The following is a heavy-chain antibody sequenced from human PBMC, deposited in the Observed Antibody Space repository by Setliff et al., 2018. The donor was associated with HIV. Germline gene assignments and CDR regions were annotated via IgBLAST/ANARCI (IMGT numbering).Heavy chain of an antibody. CDR3: ARPQYPGYYFDY. V-gene: IGHV4-39*01. D-gene: IGHD2-2*01. J-gene: IGHJ4*02. CDR1: GDSMSSSSYY. Sequence: SEPLSLTCTVSGDSMSSSSYYWGWIRQPPGKGLEWIGSIFYSGNTYYKPSLKSRVTISVDTSKNQFSLKLSSVTAADTAVYYCARPQYPGYYFDYWGQGTLVTVS. CDR2: IFYSGNT.